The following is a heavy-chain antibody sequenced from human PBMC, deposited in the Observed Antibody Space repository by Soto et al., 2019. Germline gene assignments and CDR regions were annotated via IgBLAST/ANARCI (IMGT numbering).Heavy chain of an antibody. CDR3: AKNNLYCSSTNCFVFDY. CDR1: GFIFSNYW. CDR2: IKQEGSEK. J-gene: IGHJ4*02. D-gene: IGHD2-2*01. V-gene: IGHV3-7*01. Sequence: EVQVVESGGGLVQPGGSLRLSCAASGFIFSNYWMSWVRQAPGKGLEWVANIKQEGSEKHYVDSVKGRFTISRDNADNSLYLQMNSLRAEDTAVYYCAKNNLYCSSTNCFVFDYWGQGTLVTVSS.